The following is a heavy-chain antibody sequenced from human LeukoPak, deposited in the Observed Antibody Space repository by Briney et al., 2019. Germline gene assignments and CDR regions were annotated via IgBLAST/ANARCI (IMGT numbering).Heavy chain of an antibody. CDR1: GYSISSGYY. CDR2: IYASGST. J-gene: IGHJ4*02. Sequence: PSETLSLTCTVSGYSISSGYYWGWIRQPAGKGLEWIGRIYASGSTEYNPSLKSRVTITVDTSKNQFSLKLSPVTAADTAVYYCATGGAYADFEYWGQGILVTVSS. D-gene: IGHD2-2*01. V-gene: IGHV4-38-2*02. CDR3: ATGGAYADFEY.